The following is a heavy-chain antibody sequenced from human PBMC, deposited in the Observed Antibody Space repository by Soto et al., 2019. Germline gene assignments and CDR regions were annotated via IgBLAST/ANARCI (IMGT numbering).Heavy chain of an antibody. CDR1: GFTFSSYG. J-gene: IGHJ4*02. CDR3: AKVVVQYVWGSWGVDY. Sequence: QVRLVESGGGVVQPGRSLRLSCAASGFTFSSYGMHWVRQAPGKGLEWVAVISYDGSNKYYADSVKGRFTISRDNSKNTLYLQMNSLRAEDTAVYYCAKVVVQYVWGSWGVDYWGQGTLVTVSS. D-gene: IGHD3-16*01. CDR2: ISYDGSNK. V-gene: IGHV3-30*18.